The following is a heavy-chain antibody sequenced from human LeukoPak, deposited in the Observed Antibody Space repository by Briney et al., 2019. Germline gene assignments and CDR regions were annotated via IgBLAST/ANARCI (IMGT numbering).Heavy chain of an antibody. J-gene: IGHJ4*02. CDR1: GGSFSGYY. Sequence: SETLSLTCAVYGGSFSGYYWSWFRQPPGKGLEWIGEINHSGSTNYNPSLKSRVTISVDTSKNQFSLKLSSVTAADTAVYYCARGGVGSTPGYFDYWGQGTLVTVSS. CDR3: ARGGVGSTPGYFDY. D-gene: IGHD1-26*01. V-gene: IGHV4-34*01. CDR2: INHSGST.